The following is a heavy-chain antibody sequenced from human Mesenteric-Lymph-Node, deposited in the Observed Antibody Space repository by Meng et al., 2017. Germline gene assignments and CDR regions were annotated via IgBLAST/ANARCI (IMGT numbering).Heavy chain of an antibody. CDR3: ASFDHIPRRNYFDY. CDR2: VVYSGTT. Sequence: QPKLQESGPGLVKPSETLSLPCTVAGGSISSSSYYWSWIRQPPGEGLEWIGSVVYSGTTYYTSSLKSRVSISVDTSKNQFSLNLNSMTAADTAVYYCASFDHIPRRNYFDYWGQGTLVTVSS. V-gene: IGHV4-39*01. D-gene: IGHD2-21*01. CDR1: GGSISSSSYY. J-gene: IGHJ4*02.